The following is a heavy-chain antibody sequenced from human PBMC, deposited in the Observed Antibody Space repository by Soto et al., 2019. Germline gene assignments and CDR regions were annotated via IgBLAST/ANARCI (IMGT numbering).Heavy chain of an antibody. CDR1: GGSISSYY. J-gene: IGHJ4*02. Sequence: SETLSLTCTVSGGSISSYYWSWIRQPPGKGLEWIGYIYYSGSTNYNPSLKSRVTISVDTSKNQFSLKLSSVTAADTAVYYCARGVATTIDYWGQGTLVTVSS. D-gene: IGHD5-12*01. V-gene: IGHV4-59*08. CDR3: ARGVATTIDY. CDR2: IYYSGST.